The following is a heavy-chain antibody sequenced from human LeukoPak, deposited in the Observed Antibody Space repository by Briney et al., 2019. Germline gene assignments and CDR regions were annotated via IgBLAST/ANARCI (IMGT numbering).Heavy chain of an antibody. Sequence: PGRSLRLSCAASGFTFSSYALHWVRQAPGKGLEWVAVTSYGGSHKYYADSVKGRFTISRDNAKNTLYLQMNSLRAEDTAVYYCARGRYRTAVAGRVDYWGQGTLVTVSS. V-gene: IGHV3-30-3*01. CDR1: GFTFSSYA. CDR3: ARGRYRTAVAGRVDY. J-gene: IGHJ4*02. CDR2: TSYGGSHK. D-gene: IGHD6-19*01.